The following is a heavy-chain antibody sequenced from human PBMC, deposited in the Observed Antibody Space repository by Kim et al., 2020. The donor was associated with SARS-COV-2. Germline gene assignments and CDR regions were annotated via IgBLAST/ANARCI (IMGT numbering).Heavy chain of an antibody. D-gene: IGHD2-15*01. Sequence: GGSLRLSCAASGFTFSSYWMHWVRQAPGKGLVWVSRINSDGSSTSYADSVKGRFTISRDNAKNTLYLQMNSLRAEDTAVYYCARMDIVVVVAAPEYYYGMDVWGQGTTVTVSS. J-gene: IGHJ6*02. CDR3: ARMDIVVVVAAPEYYYGMDV. V-gene: IGHV3-74*01. CDR1: GFTFSSYW. CDR2: INSDGSST.